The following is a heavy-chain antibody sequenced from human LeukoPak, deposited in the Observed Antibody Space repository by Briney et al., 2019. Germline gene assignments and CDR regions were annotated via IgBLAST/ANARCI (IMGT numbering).Heavy chain of an antibody. CDR3: ARDYSGWSNWFDP. J-gene: IGHJ5*02. CDR2: FRGSGAAT. Sequence: GGSLRLSCAASGFTFSSYAMNWVRQAPGKGLKWVSGFRGSGAATFYADSVKGRFTISRDNSKNTLYLQMNSLRAEDTAVYYCARDYSGWSNWFDPWGQGTLVTVSS. CDR1: GFTFSSYA. D-gene: IGHD6-19*01. V-gene: IGHV3-23*01.